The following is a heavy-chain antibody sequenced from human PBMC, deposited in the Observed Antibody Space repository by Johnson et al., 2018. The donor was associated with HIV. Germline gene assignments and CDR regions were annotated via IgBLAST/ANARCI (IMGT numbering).Heavy chain of an antibody. V-gene: IGHV3-30*18. CDR1: GFTFDDYG. CDR3: ANLPTRRSYYTLGAFDI. CDR2: ISHDESNK. Sequence: VQLVESGGGLVQPGGSLRLSCAASGFTFDDYGMHWVRQAPGEGLEWGAVISHDESNKYYADSVKGRFTISRDNSKNTLYLQMNSLRAEDTAVYYCANLPTRRSYYTLGAFDIWGQGTMVTVSS. J-gene: IGHJ3*02. D-gene: IGHD1-26*01.